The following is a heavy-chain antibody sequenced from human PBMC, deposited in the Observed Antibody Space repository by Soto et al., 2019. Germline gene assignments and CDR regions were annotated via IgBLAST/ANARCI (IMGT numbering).Heavy chain of an antibody. CDR2: ISSSSSYL. J-gene: IGHJ4*02. CDR1: GFTFSSYS. Sequence: PGGSLRLSCAASGFTFSSYSMNWVRQAPGKGLEWVSSISSSSSYLYYADSVKGRFTISRDNAKNSLYLQMNSLRAEDTAVYYCARGGDNYQSHFDYWGQGTLVTVSS. CDR3: ARGGDNYQSHFDY. D-gene: IGHD4-4*01. V-gene: IGHV3-21*01.